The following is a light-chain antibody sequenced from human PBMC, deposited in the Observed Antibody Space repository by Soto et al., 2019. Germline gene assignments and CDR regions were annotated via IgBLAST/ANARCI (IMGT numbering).Light chain of an antibody. V-gene: IGKV3-20*01. CDR2: GAS. J-gene: IGKJ1*01. Sequence: EIVLTQSPGTLSLSPGERATLSCRASESVASNYLAWYQHKPGQAPRLLFFGASNRATGIPDRFSGSGSGTDFALTISRLEPEDFAVYYCHQYGSSPWTLGQGTKVEIK. CDR3: HQYGSSPWT. CDR1: ESVASNY.